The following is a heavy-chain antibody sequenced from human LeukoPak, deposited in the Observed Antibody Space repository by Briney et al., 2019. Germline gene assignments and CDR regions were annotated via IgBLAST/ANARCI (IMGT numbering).Heavy chain of an antibody. CDR3: ARDRGHFDY. CDR2: IYYSGST. CDR1: GGSISSYY. Sequence: PSESLSLTCTVSGGSISSYYWSWIRQPPGKGLEWIGYIYYSGSTNYNPSLKSRVTISVDTSKNQFSLELSSVTAADTAVYYCARDRGHFDYWGQGTLVTVSS. D-gene: IGHD1-26*01. J-gene: IGHJ4*02. V-gene: IGHV4-59*01.